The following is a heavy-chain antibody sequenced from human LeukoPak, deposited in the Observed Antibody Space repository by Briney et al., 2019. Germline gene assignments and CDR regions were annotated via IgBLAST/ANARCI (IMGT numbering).Heavy chain of an antibody. V-gene: IGHV4-34*01. D-gene: IGHD3-16*02. CDR2: INHSGRT. Sequence: SETLSLTCAVYGGSFGGYDWSWIRQPPGKGLEWIGEINHSGRTNYNPSLKSRVTISVATSKNQFSLKLSSVTAADPAVYYCATGRYSPTRAYYFDYWGQGTLVTVSS. CDR3: ATGRYSPTRAYYFDY. J-gene: IGHJ4*02. CDR1: GGSFGGYD.